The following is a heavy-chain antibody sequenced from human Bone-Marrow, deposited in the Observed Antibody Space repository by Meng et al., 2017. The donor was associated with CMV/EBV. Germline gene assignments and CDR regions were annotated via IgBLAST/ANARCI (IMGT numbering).Heavy chain of an antibody. V-gene: IGHV1-2*02. J-gene: IGHJ3*02. CDR2: INPNSGGT. D-gene: IGHD1-26*01. Sequence: ASVKVSCKAFGYSFTDYYMHWVRQAPGQGLEWMGWINPNSGGTNYAQKFQGRVTMTRDTSISTAYMGLSRLRSDDTAVYFCARWDPGKNVFDIWGQGTMVTVSS. CDR3: ARWDPGKNVFDI. CDR1: GYSFTDYY.